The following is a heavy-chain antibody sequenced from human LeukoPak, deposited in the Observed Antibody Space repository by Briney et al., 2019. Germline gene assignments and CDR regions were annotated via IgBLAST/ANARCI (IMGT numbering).Heavy chain of an antibody. CDR2: MYHSGNT. D-gene: IGHD3-10*01. CDR1: GYSISSGHY. Sequence: SSETLSLTCTVSGYSISSGHYWGWIRQSPGKGLEWIGSMYHSGNTHNNPSLKSRVTMSVDTSKNQLFLKMNSVTAADTAVYYCAKDQYYFGSGKGDAFDIWGQGTMVTVSS. J-gene: IGHJ3*02. V-gene: IGHV4-38-2*02. CDR3: AKDQYYFGSGKGDAFDI.